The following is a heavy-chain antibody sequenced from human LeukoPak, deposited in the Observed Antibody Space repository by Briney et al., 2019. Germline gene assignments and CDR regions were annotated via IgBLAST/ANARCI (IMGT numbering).Heavy chain of an antibody. V-gene: IGHV4-59*01. Sequence: SETLSLTCTVSGGFISNYYWSWIRQPPGKGLEWIGYIYYNGTTNYSPSLRSRVAILIDTAKSQFSLRLTSVTAADTALYYCATLPKGMLGPTSFFDSWGQGALVSVSS. CDR1: GGFISNYY. CDR3: ATLPKGMLGPTSFFDS. CDR2: IYYNGTT. D-gene: IGHD1-26*01. J-gene: IGHJ4*02.